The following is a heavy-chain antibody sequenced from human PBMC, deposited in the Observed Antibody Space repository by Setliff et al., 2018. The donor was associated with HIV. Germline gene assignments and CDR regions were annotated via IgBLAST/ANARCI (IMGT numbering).Heavy chain of an antibody. D-gene: IGHD3-16*01. V-gene: IGHV3-53*01. J-gene: IGHJ5*02. CDR3: AKGVKWLDP. Sequence: GGSLSLSCAASGFTVSDNHMTWVRQAPGKGLEWVSFIYSDGRTYYADSVQGRFTISRDDSKNMLYLQMHSLRVDDTAAYYCAKGVKWLDPWGQGNLVTVSS. CDR1: GFTVSDNH. CDR2: IYSDGRT.